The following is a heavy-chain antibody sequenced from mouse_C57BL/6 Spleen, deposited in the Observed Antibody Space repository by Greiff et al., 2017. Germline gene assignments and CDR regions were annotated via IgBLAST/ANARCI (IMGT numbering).Heavy chain of an antibody. CDR2: FYPGSGSI. J-gene: IGHJ4*01. CDR3: ARHEEGYYYGSSYGAMDY. CDR1: GYTFTEYT. V-gene: IGHV1-62-2*01. Sequence: VQLQQSGAELVKPGASVKLSCKASGYTFTEYTIHWVKQRSGQGLEWIGWFYPGSGSIKDNEKFKDKATLTADKSSSTVYMELSRLTSEDSAVYFCARHEEGYYYGSSYGAMDYWGQGTSVTVSS. D-gene: IGHD1-1*01.